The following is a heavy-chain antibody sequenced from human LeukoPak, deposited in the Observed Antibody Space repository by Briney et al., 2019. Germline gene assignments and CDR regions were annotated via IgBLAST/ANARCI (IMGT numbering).Heavy chain of an antibody. CDR2: INWNGGST. V-gene: IGHV3-NL1*01. D-gene: IGHD1-26*01. Sequence: GGSLRLSCAASGFNVRSYYMSWVRQAPGKGLEWVSGINWNGGSTGYADSVKGRFTISRDNSKNTLYLQMNSLRGEDTAVYYCAKDSLRERIVGSTTRGVNDYWGQGTLVTVSS. J-gene: IGHJ4*02. CDR3: AKDSLRERIVGSTTRGVNDY. CDR1: GFNVRSYY.